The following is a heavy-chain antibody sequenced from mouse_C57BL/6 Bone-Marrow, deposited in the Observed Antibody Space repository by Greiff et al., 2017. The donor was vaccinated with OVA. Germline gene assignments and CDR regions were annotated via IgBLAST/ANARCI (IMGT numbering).Heavy chain of an antibody. CDR3: ARKLWFYYYAMDY. CDR2: IYPGDGDT. Sequence: QVQLQQSGPELVKPGASVKISCKASGYAFSSSWMNWVKQRPGKGLEWIGRIYPGDGDTNYNGKFKGKATLTADKSSSTAYMQLSSLTSEDSAVYFCARKLWFYYYAMDYWGQGTSVTVSS. CDR1: GYAFSSSW. D-gene: IGHD2-2*01. V-gene: IGHV1-82*01. J-gene: IGHJ4*01.